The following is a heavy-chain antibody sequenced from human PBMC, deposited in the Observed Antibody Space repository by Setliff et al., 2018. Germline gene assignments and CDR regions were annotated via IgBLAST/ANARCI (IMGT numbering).Heavy chain of an antibody. CDR2: VYYSGYT. D-gene: IGHD3-10*01. Sequence: PSETLSLTCTVSGGSVSSTSHYWGWIRQAPGKGMEWIGSVYYSGYTYSKPSLQSRVSMSVDASKNQFSLKLASVTAADTAVYYCGGVDFTMIQGVVGHWGQGTLVTVSS. J-gene: IGHJ1*01. V-gene: IGHV4-39*07. CDR3: GGVDFTMIQGVVGH. CDR1: GGSVSSTSHY.